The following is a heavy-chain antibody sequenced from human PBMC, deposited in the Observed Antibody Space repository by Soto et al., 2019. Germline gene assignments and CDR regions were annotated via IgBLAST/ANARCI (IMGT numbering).Heavy chain of an antibody. J-gene: IGHJ4*02. V-gene: IGHV4-34*01. CDR1: GGSFSGYY. CDR3: ARVPRGRSHDY. CDR2: INHSGST. Sequence: SETLSLTCAVYGGSFSGYYWSWIRQPPGKGLEWIGEINHSGSTNYNPSLKSRVTISVDTSKNQFSLKLSSVTAADTAVYYCARVPRGRSHDYWGQGTLVTVSS.